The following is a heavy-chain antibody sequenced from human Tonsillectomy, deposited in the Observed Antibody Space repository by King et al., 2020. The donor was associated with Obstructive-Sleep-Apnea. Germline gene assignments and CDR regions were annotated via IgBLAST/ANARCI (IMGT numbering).Heavy chain of an antibody. CDR1: CGSISSYY. CDR2: IYYMWST. D-gene: IGHD3-10*01. V-gene: IGHV4-59*01. Sequence: MQLQESGPGLVKPSETLSLTCTDSCGSISSYYWSLIRQPPGKGLELIWFIYYMWSTNFNPSLKSRVTIYVYTSKNQFSLKLSSVTAADTAVYYWARDVGSGAEGYYYYGMDVWGQGTTVTVSS. CDR3: ARDVGSGAEGYYYYGMDV. J-gene: IGHJ6*02.